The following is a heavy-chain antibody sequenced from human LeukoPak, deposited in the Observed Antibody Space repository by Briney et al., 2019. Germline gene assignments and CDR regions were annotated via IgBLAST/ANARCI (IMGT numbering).Heavy chain of an antibody. V-gene: IGHV3-48*01. J-gene: IGHJ4*02. CDR1: GFTFSSYS. D-gene: IGHD1-26*01. CDR3: ARVSSGSYFRYYFDY. CDR2: ISSSSSTI. Sequence: GGSLSLSCAASGFTFSSYSMNWVRQAPGKGLEWVSYISSSSSTIYYADSVKGRFTISRDNAKNSLYLQMNSLRAEDTAVYYCARVSSGSYFRYYFDYWGQGTLVTVSS.